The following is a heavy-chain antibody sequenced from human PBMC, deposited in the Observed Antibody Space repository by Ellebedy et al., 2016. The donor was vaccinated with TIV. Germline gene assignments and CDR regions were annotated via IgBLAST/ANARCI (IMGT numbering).Heavy chain of an antibody. V-gene: IGHV3-30*18. CDR1: GFTFSNYG. Sequence: PGGSLRLSCAASGFTFSNYGMHWVRQAPGKGLEWVSVISYDGSNKYYADSVKGRFTISRDNSKNTLYVQMNSLRAEDTAVYYCAKVADYYHDSSGCPDNWGQGTLVTVSS. CDR3: AKVADYYHDSSGCPDN. J-gene: IGHJ4*02. D-gene: IGHD3-22*01. CDR2: ISYDGSNK.